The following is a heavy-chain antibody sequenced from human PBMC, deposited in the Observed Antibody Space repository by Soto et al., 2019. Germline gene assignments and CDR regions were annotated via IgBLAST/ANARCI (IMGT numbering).Heavy chain of an antibody. CDR3: VGKVLGSTIRPDYWYFDL. CDR1: GFTFINYA. D-gene: IGHD3-16*01. Sequence: EVQLLESGGGLVQPGGSLRLSCVGSGFTFINYALNWVRQAPGKGLEWVAGISGGGDRTFDADSVKARFTISRDNSKNTLNLQMNGLRADGTAVYSGVGKVLGSTIRPDYWYFDLWGRGTLVTVSS. J-gene: IGHJ2*01. CDR2: ISGGGDRT. V-gene: IGHV3-23*01.